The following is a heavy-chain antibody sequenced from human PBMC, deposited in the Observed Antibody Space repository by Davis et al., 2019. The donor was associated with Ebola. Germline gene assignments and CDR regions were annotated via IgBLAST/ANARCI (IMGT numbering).Heavy chain of an antibody. D-gene: IGHD3-22*01. Sequence: ASVKVSCKASGYTFGNYDINWVRQAPGQGLEWMGRISGYNGNTNYAQKLQGRVTMTTDTSTSTAYMELRSLRSDDTAVYYCARDTQITVVISNNWFDPWGQGTLVTVSS. CDR3: ARDTQITVVISNNWFDP. CDR2: ISGYNGNT. J-gene: IGHJ5*02. CDR1: GYTFGNYD. V-gene: IGHV1-18*04.